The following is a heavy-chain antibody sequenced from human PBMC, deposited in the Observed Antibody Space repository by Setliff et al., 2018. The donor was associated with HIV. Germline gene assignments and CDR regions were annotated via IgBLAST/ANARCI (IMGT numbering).Heavy chain of an antibody. Sequence: SETLSLTCTVSGASLSRSTYYWGWIRQHPGKGLEWIGTMYSSGTTYYNPSLKSRVTISVDTSNNQFSLKLSSVTAADTAVYYCARGGGTSSPIDYHYYIDVWGKGTTVTVSS. CDR3: ARGGGTSSPIDYHYYIDV. CDR1: GASLSRSTYY. D-gene: IGHD6-6*01. CDR2: MYSSGTT. V-gene: IGHV4-39*01. J-gene: IGHJ6*03.